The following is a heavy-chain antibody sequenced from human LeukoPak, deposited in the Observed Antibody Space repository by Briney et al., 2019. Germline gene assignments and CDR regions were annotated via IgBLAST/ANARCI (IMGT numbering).Heavy chain of an antibody. J-gene: IGHJ4*02. CDR1: GFTFSSYA. CDR3: AKAYGDYGNY. CDR2: ISGSGGST. V-gene: IGHV3-23*01. Sequence: EAGRSLRLSYAASGFTFSSYAMSWVGQAPVQGLPWVSAISGSGGSTYYADSVKGRFTISRDNSKNTLYLQMNSLRAEDTAVYYCAKAYGDYGNYWGQGTLVTVSS. D-gene: IGHD4-17*01.